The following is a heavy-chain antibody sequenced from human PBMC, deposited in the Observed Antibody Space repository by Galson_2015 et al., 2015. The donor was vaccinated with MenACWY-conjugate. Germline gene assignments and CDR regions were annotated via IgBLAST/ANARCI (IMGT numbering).Heavy chain of an antibody. CDR1: GFTFSSYS. D-gene: IGHD6-13*01. V-gene: IGHV3-21*04. CDR3: AKARIAAAGPGAYYNWFDP. J-gene: IGHJ5*02. Sequence: SLRLSCAASGFTFSSYSMNWVRQAPGKGLEWVSSISSSSSYIYYTDSVKGRFTISRDNAKNSLYLQMNSRRAEDTAVYYCAKARIAAAGPGAYYNWFDPWGQGTLVTVS. CDR2: ISSSSSYI.